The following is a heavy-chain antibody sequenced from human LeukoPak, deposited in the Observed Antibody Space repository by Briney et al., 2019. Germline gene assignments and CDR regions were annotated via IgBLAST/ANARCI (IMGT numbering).Heavy chain of an antibody. Sequence: GGSLRLSCAASGFTFSRYAMSWVRQAPGKGLEWVSIIYAGGSAYYADSVKGRFTISRDNSKNTLYLEMNSLRVEDTAMYYCATGRWLRLFDYWGQGTLVTVSS. J-gene: IGHJ4*02. D-gene: IGHD5-24*01. CDR3: ATGRWLRLFDY. CDR2: IYAGGSA. CDR1: GFTFSRYA. V-gene: IGHV3-66*01.